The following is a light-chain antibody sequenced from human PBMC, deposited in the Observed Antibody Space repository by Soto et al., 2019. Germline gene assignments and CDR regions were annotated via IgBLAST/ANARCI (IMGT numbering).Light chain of an antibody. J-gene: IGLJ2*01. V-gene: IGLV2-8*01. CDR3: SSYSGTNNLLI. CDR2: EVS. Sequence: QSVLTQPPSASGSPGQSVTISCTGTSNDVGNYNYVSWYQQHPGKAPKVLISEVSKRPSGVPDRFSGSKSGNMASLTVSGLQAEDGADYYCSSYSGTNNLLIFGGGTKLTVL. CDR1: SNDVGNYNY.